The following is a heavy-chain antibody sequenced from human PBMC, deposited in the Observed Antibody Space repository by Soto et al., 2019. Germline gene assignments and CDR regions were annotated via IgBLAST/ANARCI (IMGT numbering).Heavy chain of an antibody. CDR1: GFTFSSYA. CDR3: AKEGYGGDTIFVVVIPSYGMDV. Sequence: EVQLLESGGGLVQPGGSLRLSCAAAGFTFSSYAMSWVRQAPGKGLEWVSAISGSGGSTYYADAVKGRFTISRDNSTNPLYLQMNSLRAEDTAVYYCAKEGYGGDTIFVVVIPSYGMDVWGQGTTVTVSS. CDR2: ISGSGGST. D-gene: IGHD3-3*01. V-gene: IGHV3-23*01. J-gene: IGHJ6*02.